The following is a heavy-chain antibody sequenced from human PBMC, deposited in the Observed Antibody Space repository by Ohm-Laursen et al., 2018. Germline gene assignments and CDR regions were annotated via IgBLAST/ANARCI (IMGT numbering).Heavy chain of an antibody. Sequence: ASVKVSCKASGFTFTSSAVQWVRQARGQRLEWIGWIVVGSGNTNYAQKFQERVTITRGMSTSTAYMELSSLRSEDTAVYYCAASSGQTTDDAFDIWGQGTMVTVSS. D-gene: IGHD2-15*01. V-gene: IGHV1-58*01. CDR2: IVVGSGNT. J-gene: IGHJ3*02. CDR3: AASSGQTTDDAFDI. CDR1: GFTFTSSA.